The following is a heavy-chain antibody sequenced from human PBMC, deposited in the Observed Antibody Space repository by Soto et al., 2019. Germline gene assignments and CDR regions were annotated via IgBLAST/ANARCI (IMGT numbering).Heavy chain of an antibody. J-gene: IGHJ5*02. Sequence: QVQLVQSGAEVKKPGASVKVSCKASGYTFTSYGISWVRQAPGQGLEWMGWISAYNGNTNYAQKLQGRVTMTTDTTTSTAYMELRRLRSDDTAVYYCARCPSWLRYCSGGSCYFDPWGQGTLVTVSS. V-gene: IGHV1-18*01. CDR3: ARCPSWLRYCSGGSCYFDP. CDR1: GYTFTSYG. D-gene: IGHD2-15*01. CDR2: ISAYNGNT.